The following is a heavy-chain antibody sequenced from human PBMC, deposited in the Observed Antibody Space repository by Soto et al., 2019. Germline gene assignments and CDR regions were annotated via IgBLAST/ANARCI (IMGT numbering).Heavy chain of an antibody. CDR1: GGSISSYY. Sequence: SETLSLTCTVSGGSISSYYWSWIRQPPGKGLEWIGYIYYSGSTNYNPSLKSRVTISVDTSKNQFSLKLSSVTAADTAVYYCARVRVGSLYYFDYWGQGTLVTVSS. D-gene: IGHD1-26*01. CDR2: IYYSGST. V-gene: IGHV4-59*01. J-gene: IGHJ4*02. CDR3: ARVRVGSLYYFDY.